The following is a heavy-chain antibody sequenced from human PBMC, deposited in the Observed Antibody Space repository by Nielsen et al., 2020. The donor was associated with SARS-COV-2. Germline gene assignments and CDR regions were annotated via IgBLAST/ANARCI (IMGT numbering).Heavy chain of an antibody. J-gene: IGHJ5*02. CDR1: GGSFSSYY. CDR3: ARGFQVSSITMIVVVITTGWFDP. CDR2: INHSGST. Sequence: GSLRLSCAVYGGSFSSYYWSWIRQPPGKGLEWIGEINHSGSTNYNPSLKSRVTISVDTSKNQFSLKLSSVTAADTAVYYCARGFQVSSITMIVVVITTGWFDPWGQGTLVTVSS. V-gene: IGHV4-34*01. D-gene: IGHD3-22*01.